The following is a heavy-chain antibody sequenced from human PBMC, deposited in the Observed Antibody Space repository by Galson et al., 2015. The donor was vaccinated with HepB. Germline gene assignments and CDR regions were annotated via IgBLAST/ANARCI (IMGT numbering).Heavy chain of an antibody. D-gene: IGHD1-1*01. V-gene: IGHV3-23*01. J-gene: IGHJ5*02. Sequence: SLRLSCAASGFTFTNYAMTWVRQAPGKGLEWVSISRGEDFNTHYADSVEGRFTISRDNSKNTLYLQMDSLRAEGTAIYYCARAAYSTTGNTYGWFDPWGQGTLVTVSS. CDR2: SRGEDFNT. CDR1: GFTFTNYA. CDR3: ARAAYSTTGNTYGWFDP.